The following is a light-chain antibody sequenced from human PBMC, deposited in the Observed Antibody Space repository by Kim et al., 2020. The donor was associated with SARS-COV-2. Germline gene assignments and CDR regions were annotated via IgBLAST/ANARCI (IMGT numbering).Light chain of an antibody. Sequence: SPGERAPLSCRASQSVSSSYLAWYQQKPGQAPRLLIYGASSRATGIPDRFSGSGSGTDFTLTISRLEPEDFAVYYCQQYGSSPPTTFGQGTKLEIK. CDR3: QQYGSSPPTT. CDR1: QSVSSSY. V-gene: IGKV3-20*01. CDR2: GAS. J-gene: IGKJ2*01.